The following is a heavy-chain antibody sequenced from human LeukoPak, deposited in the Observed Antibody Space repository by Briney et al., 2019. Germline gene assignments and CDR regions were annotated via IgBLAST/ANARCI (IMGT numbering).Heavy chain of an antibody. CDR1: GFTFSSYA. CDR3: AKTAGVGATYYYYYMDV. J-gene: IGHJ6*03. D-gene: IGHD1-26*01. V-gene: IGHV3-23*01. Sequence: GGSLRLSCAASGFTFSSYAMSWVRQAPGKGLEWVSAISGSGGSTYYADSVKGRFTISRDNSKNTLYLQMNSLRAEDTAVYYCAKTAGVGATYYYYYMDVWGKGTTVTVSS. CDR2: ISGSGGST.